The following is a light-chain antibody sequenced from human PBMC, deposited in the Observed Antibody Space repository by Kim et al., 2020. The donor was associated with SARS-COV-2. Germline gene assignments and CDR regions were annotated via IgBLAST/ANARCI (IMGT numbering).Light chain of an antibody. J-gene: IGKJ5*01. V-gene: IGKV4-1*01. Sequence: DIVMTQSPDSLAVSLGERATINCKSSQAVSYDFDNKNYLAWYQQKPGQPPKLLIYWTSSRASGVPDLFSGSGSGTDFTLTISSLQAEDVAVYYCQQHFTTPITFGQGTRLEIK. CDR1: QAVSYDFDNKNY. CDR3: QQHFTTPIT. CDR2: WTS.